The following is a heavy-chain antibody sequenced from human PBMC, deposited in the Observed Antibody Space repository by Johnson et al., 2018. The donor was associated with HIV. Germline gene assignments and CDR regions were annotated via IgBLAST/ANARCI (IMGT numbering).Heavy chain of an antibody. CDR3: ARVGQLARTHAFDI. Sequence: VQLVESGGAVVQPGGSLRLSCAASGFTFDDYAMHWVRQAPGNGLEWVSVIYSGGSTYYADSVKGRFTISRDNSKNTVYLQMNSLRAEDTAVFYCARVGQLARTHAFDIWGQWTMVTVSS. V-gene: IGHV3-66*01. D-gene: IGHD6-13*01. CDR1: GFTFDDYA. J-gene: IGHJ3*02. CDR2: IYSGGST.